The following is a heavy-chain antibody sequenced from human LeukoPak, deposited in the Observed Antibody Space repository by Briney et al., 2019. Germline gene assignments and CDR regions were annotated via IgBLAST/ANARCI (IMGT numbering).Heavy chain of an antibody. CDR3: AKVIFIAVAGTDPDAFDI. CDR2: ISGSGGST. J-gene: IGHJ3*02. CDR1: GFTFSSYA. D-gene: IGHD6-19*01. V-gene: IGHV3-23*01. Sequence: GGSLRLSXAASGFTFSSYAMSWVRQAPGKGLEWVSAISGSGGSTYYADSVKGRFTISRDNSENTLYLQMNSLRAEDTAVYYCAKVIFIAVAGTDPDAFDIWGQGTMVTVSS.